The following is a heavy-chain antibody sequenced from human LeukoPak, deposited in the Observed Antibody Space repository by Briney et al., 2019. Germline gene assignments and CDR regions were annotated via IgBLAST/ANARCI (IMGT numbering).Heavy chain of an antibody. D-gene: IGHD2-2*01. CDR1: GGTFSSYA. V-gene: IGHV1-69*04. J-gene: IGHJ5*02. CDR3: ERDRSLIVVVPAAAPRCFDL. CDR2: IIPIFGIA. Sequence: SVNVSCKSSGGTFSSYAISWVRQPPGQGLELMGRIIPIFGIANSAQKFQGRVTITADKYTSTAYMELGSRRYGDTAVYYCERDRSLIVVVPAAAPRCFDLWGQGTVVTVFS.